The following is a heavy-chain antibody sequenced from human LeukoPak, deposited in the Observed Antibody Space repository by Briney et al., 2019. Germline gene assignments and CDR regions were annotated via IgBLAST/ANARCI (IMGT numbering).Heavy chain of an antibody. CDR1: GFTVSSDY. CDR3: ARNWFDP. CDR2: IYSGGST. Sequence: GGSLRLSCAASGFTVSSDYMSWVRQAPGKGLEWVSVIYSGGSTYYADSVKGRFTISRDKSKNTVYLQMNSLRFEDTAMYYCARNWFDPLGQGTLVTVSP. V-gene: IGHV3-53*05. J-gene: IGHJ5*02.